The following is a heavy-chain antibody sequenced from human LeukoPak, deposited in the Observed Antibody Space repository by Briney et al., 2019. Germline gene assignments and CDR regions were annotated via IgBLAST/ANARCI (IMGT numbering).Heavy chain of an antibody. D-gene: IGHD6-19*01. Sequence: RTSETLSLTCAVYGGSFSGYYWGWVRQPPGKGLEWVGEINHSGSTYYNPSLKSRVTISLDTSKNQFSLNLSSVTAADTAVYYCARSGSGWYPIYFDYWGQGTLVTVSS. CDR1: GGSFSGYY. V-gene: IGHV4-34*01. CDR2: INHSGST. J-gene: IGHJ4*02. CDR3: ARSGSGWYPIYFDY.